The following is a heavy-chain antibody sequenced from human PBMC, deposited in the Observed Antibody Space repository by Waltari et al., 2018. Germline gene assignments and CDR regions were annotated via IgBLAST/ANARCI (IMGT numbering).Heavy chain of an antibody. V-gene: IGHV1-46*03. CDR3: ARENSGSTSEFDF. CDR2: INPSGGRR. CDR1: GYDFTNNY. D-gene: IGHD6-6*01. J-gene: IGHJ5*01. Sequence: QVHLVQSAAEMKKPGASVKVSCRTSGYDFTNNYINWVRQAPGQGLEWMGLINPSGGRRTYAQAFQDRGTVTMDASTKTVYMELSNLRSEDTAFYYCARENSGSTSEFDFWGQGTLVTVSS.